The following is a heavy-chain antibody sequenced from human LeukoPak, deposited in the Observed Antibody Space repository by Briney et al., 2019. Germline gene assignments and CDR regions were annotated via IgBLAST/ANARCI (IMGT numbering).Heavy chain of an antibody. D-gene: IGHD3-22*01. CDR1: GGTLTNYI. J-gene: IGHJ4*02. Sequence: ASVKVSCKASGGTLTNYIISWVRQAPGQGLEWMGRIIPYFGTPTYAQKFQGRITIAADESTSTVYMELTSLRSEDTAVYYCARDGVPYYDSSGFYAYWGQGTLVTVSS. CDR2: IIPYFGTP. CDR3: ARDGVPYYDSSGFYAY. V-gene: IGHV1-69*13.